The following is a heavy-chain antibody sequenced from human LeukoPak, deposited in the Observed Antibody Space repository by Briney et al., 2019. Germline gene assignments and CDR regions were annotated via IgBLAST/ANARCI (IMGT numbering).Heavy chain of an antibody. J-gene: IGHJ4*02. V-gene: IGHV4-30-4*01. CDR2: IFYSGST. Sequence: SQTLSLTCTVSGGSISSGDYYWSWIRQPPGRGLEWLGYIFYSGSTYYNPSLKSRVTISVNTSKKQFSLKLSSVTAADTAVYYCARETYYYGSSYVDYWGQGTLVTVSS. D-gene: IGHD3-10*01. CDR1: GGSISSGDYY. CDR3: ARETYYYGSSYVDY.